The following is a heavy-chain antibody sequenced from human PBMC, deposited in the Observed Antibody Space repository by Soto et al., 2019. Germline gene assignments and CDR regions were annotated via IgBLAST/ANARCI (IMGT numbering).Heavy chain of an antibody. J-gene: IGHJ5*02. CDR3: CVVKRLDQYSTSGYWFDP. CDR1: GFTFSHAW. CDR2: IKSKADGETK. V-gene: IGHV3-15*01. D-gene: IGHD2-15*01. Sequence: AGASLRLSCAASGFTFSHAWKSWVRQAPGKGLEWVGRIKSKADGETKDYGAPVRGRFTISRDDAKDTLYLQMNSLRIEDTAVYYCCVVKRLDQYSTSGYWFDPWGPGTLVTVSS.